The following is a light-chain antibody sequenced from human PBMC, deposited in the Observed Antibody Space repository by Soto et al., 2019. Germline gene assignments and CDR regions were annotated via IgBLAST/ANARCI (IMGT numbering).Light chain of an antibody. J-gene: IGKJ1*01. CDR1: ETIARY. Sequence: DIQLTQSPSSLSASVGDRVTITCRASETIARYLNWYQQKPGKAPNLLIYAASTLKSGFPSRFSGTGSGTDFTLTISRLQPEDFATYYCQQSYSTPLTFGQGTKVDIK. V-gene: IGKV1-39*01. CDR3: QQSYSTPLT. CDR2: AAS.